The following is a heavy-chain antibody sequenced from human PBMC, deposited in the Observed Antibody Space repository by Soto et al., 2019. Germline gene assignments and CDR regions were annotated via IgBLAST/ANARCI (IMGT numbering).Heavy chain of an antibody. J-gene: IGHJ5*01. Sequence: SETLPVPWSLCHERTSSLHYFAAGIRKPPGQALEYIGYIYKSATTYYNPSFESRVAISVDTSKSQFSLNVTSVTAADTAVYFCARGRYCLTGRCFPNWLGSWGQGALVPVP. CDR1: HERTSSLHYF. CDR3: ARGRYCLTGRCFPNWLGS. V-gene: IGHV4-30-4*01. D-gene: IGHD7-27*01. CDR2: IYKSATT.